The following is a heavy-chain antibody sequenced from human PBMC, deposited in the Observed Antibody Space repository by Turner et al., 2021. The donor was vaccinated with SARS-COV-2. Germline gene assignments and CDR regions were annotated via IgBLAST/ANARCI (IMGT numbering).Heavy chain of an antibody. CDR1: GYTFDTYG. J-gene: IGHJ3*01. CDR2: ISGYNGNR. Sequence: QVQLVQSGAEVKKPGASVKVSCKAVGYTFDTYGVVWVRQAPGQGLEGMGWISGYNGNRNYEQSLQGRVTMATDTSTNTAYMELRSLTSAETGVYFCARGSLWFDDLRENAFDVWGQGKLVTVSS. V-gene: IGHV1-18*01. CDR3: ARGSLWFDDLRENAFDV. D-gene: IGHD3-16*01.